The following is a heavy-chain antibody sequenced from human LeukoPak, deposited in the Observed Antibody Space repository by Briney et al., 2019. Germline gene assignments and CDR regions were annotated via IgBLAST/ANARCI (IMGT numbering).Heavy chain of an antibody. CDR1: GGTFSSYA. CDR3: ARDNLVGYSGYDSPYFDY. J-gene: IGHJ4*02. D-gene: IGHD5-12*01. Sequence: GASVKVSCKASGGTFSSYAISWVRQAPGQGLEWMGGIIPIFGTANYAQKFQGRVTITADESTSTAYMELSSLRSEDTAVYYCARDNLVGYSGYDSPYFDYWGQGTLVTVSS. CDR2: IIPIFGTA. V-gene: IGHV1-69*13.